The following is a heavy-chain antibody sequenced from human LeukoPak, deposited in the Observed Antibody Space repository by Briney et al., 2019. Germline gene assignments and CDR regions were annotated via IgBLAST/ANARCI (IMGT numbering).Heavy chain of an antibody. CDR2: IYYSGST. Sequence: KTSETLSLTCAVYGGSFSGYYWSWIRQPPGKGLEWIGYIYYSGSTNYNPSLKSRVTISVDTSKNQFSLKLSSVTAADTAVYYCAREAAVAGSFDYWGQGTLVTVSS. V-gene: IGHV4-59*01. J-gene: IGHJ4*02. CDR1: GGSFSGYY. D-gene: IGHD6-19*01. CDR3: AREAAVAGSFDY.